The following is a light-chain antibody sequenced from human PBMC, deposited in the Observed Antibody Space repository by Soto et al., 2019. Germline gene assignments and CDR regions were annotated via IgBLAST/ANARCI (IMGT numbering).Light chain of an antibody. V-gene: IGKV3-15*01. CDR2: GAS. CDR3: QQYSNWPFT. J-gene: IGKJ3*01. Sequence: EIVMTQPPGTLSVYPGERATLSCRANQTISSNLAWYQQKPGQAPRLVVYGASTRATGIPARFSGSGSGTEFTLTISSLQSEDFAIYYCQQYSNWPFTFGPGTLVDIK. CDR1: QTISSN.